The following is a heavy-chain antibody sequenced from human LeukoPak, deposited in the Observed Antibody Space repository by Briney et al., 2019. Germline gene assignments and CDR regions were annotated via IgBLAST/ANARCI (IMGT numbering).Heavy chain of an antibody. D-gene: IGHD5-18*01. Sequence: GGSLRLSCVASGFTFRSYSMHWVRQAPGKGLDWVAVISFDGNNEYYADSVKGQFTISRDNSKNTLYLQMSSLRLEDTAVYYCARGGRGYSFFTLDYWGQGTLVTISS. J-gene: IGHJ4*02. CDR3: ARGGRGYSFFTLDY. CDR1: GFTFRSYS. CDR2: ISFDGNNE. V-gene: IGHV3-30*04.